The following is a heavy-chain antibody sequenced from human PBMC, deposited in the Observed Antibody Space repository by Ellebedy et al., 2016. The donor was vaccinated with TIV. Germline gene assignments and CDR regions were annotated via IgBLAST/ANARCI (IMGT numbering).Heavy chain of an antibody. CDR3: ARIDPWQPIDD. Sequence: MPSETLSLTCSVPGGSVSSTRYYWACIRQPPGKGLEYIGRVHYSGSPYYNPSCKSRVTLSADTSKNQFSLNLRTVTAADTAVYYCARIDPWQPIDDWGQGALVTVSS. D-gene: IGHD2-21*01. J-gene: IGHJ4*02. CDR2: VHYSGSP. V-gene: IGHV4-39*01. CDR1: GGSVSSTRYY.